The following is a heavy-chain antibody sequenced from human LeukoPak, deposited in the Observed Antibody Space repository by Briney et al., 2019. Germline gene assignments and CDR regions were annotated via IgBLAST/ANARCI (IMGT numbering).Heavy chain of an antibody. J-gene: IGHJ4*02. CDR2: ISSSGASK. D-gene: IGHD3-10*01. V-gene: IGHV3-23*01. CDR3: AKGGLVRGVIFPLGY. CDR1: GFTFGSYA. Sequence: GGSLRLSCAASGFTFGSYAMGWVRRAPEKGLEWVSAISSSGASKYYADSVKGRFTISRDNSKNTLYLQMNSLRAEDTAVYYCAKGGLVRGVIFPLGYWGQGTLVTVSS.